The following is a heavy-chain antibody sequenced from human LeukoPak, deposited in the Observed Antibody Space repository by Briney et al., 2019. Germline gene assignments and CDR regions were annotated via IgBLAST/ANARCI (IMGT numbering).Heavy chain of an antibody. Sequence: ASVKVSCKASGYTFISYGIDWVRQAPGQGLEWMGWISAYNGNTNYAQKLQGRVTMTTDTSTSTAYMELRGLRSDDTAVYYCARDATKNYGMDVWGQGTTVTVSS. J-gene: IGHJ6*02. V-gene: IGHV1-18*01. CDR3: ARDATKNYGMDV. D-gene: IGHD1-1*01. CDR2: ISAYNGNT. CDR1: GYTFISYG.